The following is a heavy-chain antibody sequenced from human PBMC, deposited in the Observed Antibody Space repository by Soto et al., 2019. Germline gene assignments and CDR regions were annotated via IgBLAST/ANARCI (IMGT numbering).Heavy chain of an antibody. CDR3: AKGRGGGDGSGNYSDY. V-gene: IGHV3-23*01. CDR2: ISGSGGST. D-gene: IGHD3-10*01. CDR1: GFTFSSYA. J-gene: IGHJ4*02. Sequence: EVQLLESGGGLVQPGGSLRLSCAASGFTFSSYAMSWVRQAPGKGLEWVSVISGSGGSTYYADSVKGRFTISRDNSKNTVHLEMDRLTAEGTAVYFRAKGRGGGDGSGNYSDYWGQGTLVNVSS.